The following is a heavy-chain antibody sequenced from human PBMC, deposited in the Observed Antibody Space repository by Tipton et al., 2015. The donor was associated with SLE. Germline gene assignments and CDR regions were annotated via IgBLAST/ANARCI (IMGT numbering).Heavy chain of an antibody. CDR3: ARGLFGWELPY. V-gene: IGHV4-59*01. Sequence: TLSLTCTVSGGSISGYFWSWIRQSPGKGLDWIGYIYNSGRTNHNPSLKSRVSISVDTSKNQFSLNLSSVTTADTAVYYCARGLFGWELPYWGQGTLVTVSS. CDR2: IYNSGRT. CDR1: GGSISGYF. J-gene: IGHJ4*02. D-gene: IGHD1-26*01.